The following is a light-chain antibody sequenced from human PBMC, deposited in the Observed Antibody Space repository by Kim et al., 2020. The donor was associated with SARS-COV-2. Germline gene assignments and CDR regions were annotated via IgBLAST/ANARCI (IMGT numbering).Light chain of an antibody. Sequence: SASVGDRVTNTCRASQSISSWLAWYQQKPGKAPKLLIYKASSLESGVPSRFSGSGSGTEFTLTISSLQPDDFATYYCQQYNTYWTFGQGTKVENK. CDR2: KAS. CDR1: QSISSW. V-gene: IGKV1-5*03. J-gene: IGKJ1*01. CDR3: QQYNTYWT.